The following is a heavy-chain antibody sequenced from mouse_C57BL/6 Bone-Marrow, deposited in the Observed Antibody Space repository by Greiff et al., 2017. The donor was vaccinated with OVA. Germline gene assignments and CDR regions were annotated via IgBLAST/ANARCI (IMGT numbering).Heavy chain of an antibody. CDR3: ARGDSHDYGSSYWYFDV. V-gene: IGHV3-6*01. D-gene: IGHD1-1*01. Sequence: EVQLQQSGPGLVKPSQSLSLTCSVTGYSITSGYYWNWIRQLPGNKLEWMGYISYDGSNNYNPSLKNRISITRDTSKNQFFLKLNSVTTEDTATYYCARGDSHDYGSSYWYFDVWGTGTTVTVSS. CDR1: GYSITSGYY. J-gene: IGHJ1*03. CDR2: ISYDGSN.